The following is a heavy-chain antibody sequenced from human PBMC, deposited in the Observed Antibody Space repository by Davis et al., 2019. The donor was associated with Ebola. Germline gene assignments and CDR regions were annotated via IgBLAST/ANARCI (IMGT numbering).Heavy chain of an antibody. V-gene: IGHV1-2*04. CDR3: ARGVTMIVVSNWFDP. CDR2: INPNSGGT. CDR1: GGTFSSYA. D-gene: IGHD3-22*01. J-gene: IGHJ5*02. Sequence: ASVKVSCKASGGTFSSYAISWVRQAPGQGLEWMGWINPNSGGTNYAQKFQGWVTMTRDTSISTAYMELSRLRSDDTAVYYCARGVTMIVVSNWFDPWGQGTLVTVSS.